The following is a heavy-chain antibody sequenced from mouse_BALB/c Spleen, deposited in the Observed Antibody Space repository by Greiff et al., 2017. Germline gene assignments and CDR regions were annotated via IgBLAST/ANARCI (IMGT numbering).Heavy chain of an antibody. CDR1: GYSITSGYY. V-gene: IGHV3-6*02. CDR3: ARDPSTVVAPYAMDY. Sequence: DVQLQESGPGLVKPSQSLSLTCSVTGYSITSGYYWNWIRQFPGNKLEWMGYISYDGSNNYNPSLKNRISITRDTSKNQFFLKLNSVTTEDTATYYCARDPSTVVAPYAMDYWGQGTSVTVSS. D-gene: IGHD1-1*01. CDR2: ISYDGSN. J-gene: IGHJ4*01.